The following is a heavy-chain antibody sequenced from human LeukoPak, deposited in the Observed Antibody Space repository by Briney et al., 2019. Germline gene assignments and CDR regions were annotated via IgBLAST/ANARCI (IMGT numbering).Heavy chain of an antibody. CDR2: INTNTGNP. Sequence: ASVKVSCKASGYTFTNYAMNWVRQAPGQGLEWMGWINTNTGNPTYVQGFTGRCVFSLDTSVSTAYLQISSLKAEDTAVYYCARGTSGLVTKNDYWGQGTLVTVSS. V-gene: IGHV7-4-1*02. CDR1: GYTFTNYA. CDR3: ARGTSGLVTKNDY. J-gene: IGHJ4*02. D-gene: IGHD3/OR15-3a*01.